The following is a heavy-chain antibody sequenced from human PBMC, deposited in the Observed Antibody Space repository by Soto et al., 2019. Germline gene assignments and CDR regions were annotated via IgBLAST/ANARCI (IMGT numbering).Heavy chain of an antibody. Sequence: QVQLVQSGAEVKKPGSSVKVSCKASGGTFSSYAISWVRQAPGQGLEWMGGIIPIFGTANYAQKFQGRVTITAAKSTSTAYMELSSLRSEDTAVYYCASVKEYYYDSSGYYYYYYGMDVWGQGTTVTVSS. CDR2: IIPIFGTA. CDR3: ASVKEYYYDSSGYYYYYYGMDV. D-gene: IGHD3-22*01. CDR1: GGTFSSYA. V-gene: IGHV1-69*06. J-gene: IGHJ6*02.